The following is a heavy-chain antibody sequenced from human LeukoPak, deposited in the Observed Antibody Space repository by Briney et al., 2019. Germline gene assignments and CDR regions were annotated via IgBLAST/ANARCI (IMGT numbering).Heavy chain of an antibody. CDR1: GFIFSSYA. Sequence: HTGGSLRLSCAASGFIFSSYAMSWVRQAPGKGLEWVSVISGNGGITHYADSVKGRFTISRDNSKNTLYLQLSSLRIEDTAVYYCAQDVLAAARPRGVGYWGQGTLVTVSS. CDR3: AQDVLAAARPRGVGY. J-gene: IGHJ4*02. CDR2: ISGNGGIT. D-gene: IGHD6-6*01. V-gene: IGHV3-23*01.